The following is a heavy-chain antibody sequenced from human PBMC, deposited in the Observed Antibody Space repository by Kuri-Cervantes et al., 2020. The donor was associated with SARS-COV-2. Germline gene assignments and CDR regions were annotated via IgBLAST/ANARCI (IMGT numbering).Heavy chain of an antibody. D-gene: IGHD6-19*01. Sequence: GSLRLSCTVSGGSISSGDYYWSWIRQPPGKGLEWIGSIYYSGSTYYNPSLKSRVTISVDTSKNQFSLKLSSVTAADTAVYYCASDHIAVAGTGDYWGQGTLVTVSS. CDR2: IYYSGST. CDR1: GGSISSGDYY. J-gene: IGHJ4*02. V-gene: IGHV4-39*01. CDR3: ASDHIAVAGTGDY.